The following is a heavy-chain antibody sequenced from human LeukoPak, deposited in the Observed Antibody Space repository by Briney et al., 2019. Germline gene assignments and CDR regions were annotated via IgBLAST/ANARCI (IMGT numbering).Heavy chain of an antibody. CDR3: ARAVSDYDFWSGFGYYYYYMDV. CDR2: INHSGST. V-gene: IGHV4-34*01. D-gene: IGHD3-3*01. J-gene: IGHJ6*03. Sequence: SETLPLTXAVYGGSFSGYYWSWICQSPRKGLGWVGGINHSGSTNDNPSLKSRVTISVDTSKNQFSLKLSSVTAADTAVYYCARAVSDYDFWSGFGYYYYYMDVWGKGTTVTVSS. CDR1: GGSFSGYY.